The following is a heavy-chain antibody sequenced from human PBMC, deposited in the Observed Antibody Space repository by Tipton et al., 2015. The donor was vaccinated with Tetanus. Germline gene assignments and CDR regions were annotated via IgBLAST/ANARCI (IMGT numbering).Heavy chain of an antibody. CDR3: ARDTGSTSAMGV. CDR2: VYYSGTT. CDR1: GGSISSSSHY. J-gene: IGHJ6*02. V-gene: IGHV4-31*03. Sequence: TLSLTCTVSGGSISSSSHYWTWIRQRPGKGLEWIGYVYYSGTTYFDLSLQSRLTLSVDTSRNLFSLKLTSVTAADTGIYYCARDTGSTSAMGVWGQGTAVTVSS.